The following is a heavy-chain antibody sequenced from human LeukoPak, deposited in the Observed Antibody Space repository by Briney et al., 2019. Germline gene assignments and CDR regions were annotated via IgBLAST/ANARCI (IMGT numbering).Heavy chain of an antibody. D-gene: IGHD5-12*01. Sequence: ASVKVSCKASGYTFTSYDINWVRQATGQGLEWMGWMNPNSGNTGYAQKFQGRVTMTRDTSISTAYMGLSSLRSEDTAVYYCARGVATISATGDYWGQGTLVTVSS. J-gene: IGHJ4*02. CDR2: MNPNSGNT. CDR3: ARGVATISATGDY. V-gene: IGHV1-8*01. CDR1: GYTFTSYD.